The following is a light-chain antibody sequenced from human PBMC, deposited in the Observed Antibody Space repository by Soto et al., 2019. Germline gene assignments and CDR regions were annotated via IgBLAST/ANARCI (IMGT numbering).Light chain of an antibody. CDR2: DES. V-gene: IGKV3D-20*02. J-gene: IGKJ4*01. Sequence: LVLAESLGTLSLSPGERAAHCCRAIQTVRNNYLAWYQQKPGQAPRHLIYDESTRATGIPARFSGSGSGTDLTLTISSLEPEDFGVYYCQQRSNWHPLTFGGGTKVDIK. CDR3: QQRSNWHPLT. CDR1: QTVRNNY.